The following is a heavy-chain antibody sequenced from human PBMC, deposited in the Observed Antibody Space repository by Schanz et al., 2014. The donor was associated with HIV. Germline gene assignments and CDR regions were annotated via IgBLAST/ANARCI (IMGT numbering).Heavy chain of an antibody. Sequence: EVQLAESGGGLVKPGGSLRLSCAASGLTISNYSMNWARQAPGKGLEWVAFISATGAYMYYADSVKGRFTISRDNAKKSLFLQMNSLRDEDTAIYFCARDSVDAVVTSTDYYNGIDVWGQGTTVTVSS. D-gene: IGHD2-21*02. CDR3: ARDSVDAVVTSTDYYNGIDV. CDR2: ISATGAYM. J-gene: IGHJ6*02. V-gene: IGHV3-21*02. CDR1: GLTISNYS.